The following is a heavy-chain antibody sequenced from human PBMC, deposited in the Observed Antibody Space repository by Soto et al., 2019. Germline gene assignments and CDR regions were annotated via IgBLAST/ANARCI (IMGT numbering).Heavy chain of an antibody. J-gene: IGHJ6*01. V-gene: IGHV1-18*04. CDR1: GYNFTSYG. CDR3: ARDILVVPAATDRYYYYGMDV. CDR2: ISAYNGNT. D-gene: IGHD2-2*01. Sequence: ASVKVSCKASGYNFTSYGISWVRQAPGQGLEWMGWISAYNGNTNYAQKLQGRVTMTTDTATSTAYMELRSLRSDDTAVYYCARDILVVPAATDRYYYYGMDVWGQGTTVTVSS.